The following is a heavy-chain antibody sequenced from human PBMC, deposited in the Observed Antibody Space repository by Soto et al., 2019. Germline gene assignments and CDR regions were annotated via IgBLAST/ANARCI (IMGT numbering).Heavy chain of an antibody. V-gene: IGHV3-23*01. J-gene: IGHJ5*02. CDR1: GFTFSSYA. CDR3: AKDHWSYGFGGWFDP. D-gene: IGHD5-18*01. Sequence: LRLSCAASGFTFSSYAMSWVRQAPGKGLEWVSAISGSGGSTYYADSVKGRFTISRDNSKNTLYLQMNSLRAEDTAVYYCAKDHWSYGFGGWFDPWGQGTLVTVSS. CDR2: ISGSGGST.